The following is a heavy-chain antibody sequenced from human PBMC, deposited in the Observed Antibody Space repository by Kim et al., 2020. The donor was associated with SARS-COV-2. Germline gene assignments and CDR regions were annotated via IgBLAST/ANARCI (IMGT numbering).Heavy chain of an antibody. V-gene: IGHV4-39*01. J-gene: IGHJ4*02. D-gene: IGHD5-18*01. Sequence: PSLRSRVTISVDTSKNQFSLKLSSGTAADTAVYYCARHLDTAMVPGHFDYWGQGTLVTVSS. CDR3: ARHLDTAMVPGHFDY.